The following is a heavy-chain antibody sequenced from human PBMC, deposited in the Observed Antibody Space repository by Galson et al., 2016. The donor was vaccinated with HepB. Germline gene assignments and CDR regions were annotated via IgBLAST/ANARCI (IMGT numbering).Heavy chain of an antibody. CDR2: MSYDGSTK. D-gene: IGHD3-3*01. CDR1: GFTVNSYG. V-gene: IGHV3-30*03. CDR3: AREVHSDDFWSGYTLSYYGMDV. J-gene: IGHJ6*02. Sequence: SLRLSCAASGFTVNSYGVHWVRQTPGKRLEWMAAMSYDGSTKKYADSVKGRFTISRDNSKNTVYLQMNRLRPEDTAVYYCAREVHSDDFWSGYTLSYYGMDVWGQGTAVTVPS.